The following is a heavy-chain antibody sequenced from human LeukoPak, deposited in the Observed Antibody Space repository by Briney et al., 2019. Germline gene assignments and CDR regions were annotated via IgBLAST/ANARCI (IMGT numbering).Heavy chain of an antibody. Sequence: SETLSLTCTVSGGSISSYYWSWIRQPPGQGLEWIGYIYYSGSTNYNPSLKSRVTISVDTSKNQFSLKLSSVTAADTAVYYCARRGDGYNYPHFDYWGQGTLVTVSS. D-gene: IGHD5-24*01. CDR2: IYYSGST. J-gene: IGHJ4*02. CDR3: ARRGDGYNYPHFDY. CDR1: GGSISSYY. V-gene: IGHV4-59*08.